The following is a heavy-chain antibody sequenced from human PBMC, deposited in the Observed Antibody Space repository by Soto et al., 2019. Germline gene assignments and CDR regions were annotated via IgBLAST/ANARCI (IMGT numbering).Heavy chain of an antibody. J-gene: IGHJ4*02. Sequence: ASVKVSCKASGYTFTSYGISWVRQAPGQGSEWMGWISTYNGNTNYAQNLQGRVTMTTDTSTRTAYMELRGLRSDDTAVYYCARDLTYSSPVDNWGQGTLVTVSS. V-gene: IGHV1-18*01. D-gene: IGHD6-13*01. CDR1: GYTFTSYG. CDR2: ISTYNGNT. CDR3: ARDLTYSSPVDN.